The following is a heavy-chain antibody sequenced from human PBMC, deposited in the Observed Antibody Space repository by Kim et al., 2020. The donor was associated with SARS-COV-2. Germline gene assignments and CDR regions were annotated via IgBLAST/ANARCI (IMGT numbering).Heavy chain of an antibody. CDR1: GFNFNDYT. CDR3: AKDRRTGNSIGCWWL. J-gene: IGHJ2*01. V-gene: IGHV3-43*01. CDR2: IDCDGDRT. D-gene: IGHD6-19*01. Sequence: GGSLRLSCAASGFNFNDYTMYWVRQNPGKGLEWVSRIDCDGDRTHFAESVKGRFTISRDNTINSLYLQMNSLRTEDTAIYYCAKDRRTGNSIGCWWLWGR.